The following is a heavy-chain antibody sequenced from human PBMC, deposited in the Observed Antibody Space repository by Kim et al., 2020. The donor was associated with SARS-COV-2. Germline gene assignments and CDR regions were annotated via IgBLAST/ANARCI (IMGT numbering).Heavy chain of an antibody. V-gene: IGHV3-30*18. D-gene: IGHD3-16*01. CDR3: AKGLMDV. Sequence: GGSLRLSCAASGFTFSSYGMHWVRQAPGKGLEWVAVICYDGSNTYYADSVRGRFTISRDNSKNTLFLQMNSLRAEDTAVYYCAKGLMDVWGQGSKV. CDR1: GFTFSSYG. CDR2: ICYDGSNT. J-gene: IGHJ6*01.